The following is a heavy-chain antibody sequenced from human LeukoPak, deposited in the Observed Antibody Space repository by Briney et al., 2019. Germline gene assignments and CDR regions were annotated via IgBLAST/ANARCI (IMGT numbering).Heavy chain of an antibody. CDR3: AREKVGATYIDY. CDR1: GFTFSSYA. D-gene: IGHD1-26*01. J-gene: IGHJ4*02. Sequence: PGGSLRLSCAASGFTFSSYAMSWVRQAPGKGLEWVSAISGSGGSTYYADSVKGRFTISRDNAENTVYLQMDSLRAEDTAVYYCAREKVGATYIDYWGQGTLVTVSS. V-gene: IGHV3-23*01. CDR2: ISGSGGST.